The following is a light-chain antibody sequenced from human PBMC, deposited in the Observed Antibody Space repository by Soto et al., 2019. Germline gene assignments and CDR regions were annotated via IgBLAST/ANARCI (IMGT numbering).Light chain of an antibody. J-gene: IGKJ1*01. CDR2: GAS. CDR3: QKYGSFWT. Sequence: EIVMTQSPATLSVSPGERATLSRRASQSVSSNLAWYQQKPGQAPRLLIYGASTRATGIPARFSGSGSGTDFTLTIRRLEPDDFAVYYCQKYGSFWTFGQGTKVDIK. V-gene: IGKV3-15*01. CDR1: QSVSSN.